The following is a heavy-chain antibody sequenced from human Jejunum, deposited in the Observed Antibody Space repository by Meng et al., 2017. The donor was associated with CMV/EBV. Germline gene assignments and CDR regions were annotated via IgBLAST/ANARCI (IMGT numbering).Heavy chain of an antibody. CDR3: ATEAQLPPRIDF. CDR1: GFPFSAYT. V-gene: IGHV3-21*06. D-gene: IGHD2-2*01. CDR2: IGRSPDYI. J-gene: IGHJ4*02. Sequence: SCAASGFPFSAYTMTWVRQAPGKGLEWVSSIGRSPDYIHYADSLKGRFIISRDNAKSSLYLDMNSLRADDTAVYYCATEAQLPPRIDFWGQGTPVTVSS.